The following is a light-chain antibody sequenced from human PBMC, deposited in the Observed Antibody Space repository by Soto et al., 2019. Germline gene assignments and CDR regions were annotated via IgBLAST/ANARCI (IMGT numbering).Light chain of an antibody. CDR1: QSVSNNY. J-gene: IGKJ1*01. Sequence: EMVLTRSPPTLSLSPGERATLSCRASQSVSNNYLAWYQQNPGQAPRLLIYGASNRATGIPDRFSGSGSGTDFTLTISRLEPEDFAVYYCQQYGSSGTFGQGTKVDIK. V-gene: IGKV3-20*01. CDR3: QQYGSSGT. CDR2: GAS.